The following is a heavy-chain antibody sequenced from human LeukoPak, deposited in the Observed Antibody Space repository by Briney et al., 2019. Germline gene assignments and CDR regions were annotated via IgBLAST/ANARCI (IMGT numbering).Heavy chain of an antibody. J-gene: IGHJ6*03. Sequence: GGSLRLSCAASGLTFSSYAMHWVRQAPGKGLEGVAVISYDGSNKYYADSVKGLFTISRDNSKNTLYLQMNSLRSDDTAVYYCACSSGTGTTRNYYYYMDVWGKGATVTVSS. CDR1: GLTFSSYA. V-gene: IGHV3-30*01. CDR2: ISYDGSNK. D-gene: IGHD1-7*01. CDR3: ACSSGTGTTRNYYYYMDV.